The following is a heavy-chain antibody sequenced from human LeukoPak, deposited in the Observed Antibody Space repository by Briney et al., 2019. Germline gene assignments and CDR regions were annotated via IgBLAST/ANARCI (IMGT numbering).Heavy chain of an antibody. J-gene: IGHJ4*02. V-gene: IGHV6-1*01. CDR1: GDSVSINSAA. CDR2: TYYRSTWYN. CDR3: ARDERQGNQLRFDY. D-gene: IGHD5-24*01. Sequence: SQTLSLTCAISGDSVSINSAAWNWIRQSPSSGLEWLRRTYYRSTWYNDYAVSVKSRITINPDTSKNQFSLQLNSVTPEDTAVYYCARDERQGNQLRFDYWGQGTLVTVSS.